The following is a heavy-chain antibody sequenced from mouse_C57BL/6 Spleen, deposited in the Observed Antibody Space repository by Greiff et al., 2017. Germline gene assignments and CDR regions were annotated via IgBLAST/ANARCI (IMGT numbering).Heavy chain of an antibody. Sequence: QVQLQQPGAELVRPGSSVKLSCKASGYTFTSYWMHWVKQRPIQGLEWIGKIYPSDSETHYNQKFKDKATLTVDKSSSTAYMQLSSLTSEDSAVYYWARFPFDYWGQGTTLTVSS. CDR1: GYTFTSYW. V-gene: IGHV1-52*01. CDR2: IYPSDSET. J-gene: IGHJ2*01. CDR3: ARFPFDY.